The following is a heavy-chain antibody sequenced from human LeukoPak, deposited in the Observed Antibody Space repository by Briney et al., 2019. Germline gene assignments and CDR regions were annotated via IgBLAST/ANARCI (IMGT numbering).Heavy chain of an antibody. CDR1: GNYW. CDR2: INGDGSWT. V-gene: IGHV3-74*01. J-gene: IGHJ4*02. D-gene: IGHD3-10*01. CDR3: ARDSNYYGSGSYSRFDY. Sequence: GGSLRLSCAASGNYWIHWVRQARGKGLVWVSHINGDGSWTTYADSVKGRFTISRDNAKNSLYLQMNSLRAEDTAVYYCARDSNYYGSGSYSRFDYWGQGTLVTVSS.